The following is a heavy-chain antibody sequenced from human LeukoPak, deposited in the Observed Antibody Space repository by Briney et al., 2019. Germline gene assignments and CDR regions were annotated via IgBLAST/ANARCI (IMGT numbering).Heavy chain of an antibody. CDR2: KYSSEST. V-gene: IGHV4-39*07. D-gene: IGHD3-22*01. CDR1: GGSISSSPFY. CDR3: AREYNYYDSSGWDAFEI. J-gene: IGHJ3*02. Sequence: SETLSLTCTVSGGSISSSPFYWGWIRQPPGKGLEWIGSKYSSESTYYTPSLKSRVTISVDTSKNQFSVKLISVTVADTAVYYCAREYNYYDSSGWDAFEIWGQGTMVTVPS.